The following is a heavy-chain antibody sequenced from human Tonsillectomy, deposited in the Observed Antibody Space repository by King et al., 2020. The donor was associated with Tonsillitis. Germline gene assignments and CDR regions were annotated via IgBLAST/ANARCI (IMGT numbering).Heavy chain of an antibody. Sequence: VQLVESGAEVKKPGASVKVSCKASGYNFVGYYMHWVRQAPGQGLEWVGWINPNSGDTNFAQKFQGRVTMTRDRSISTAYMELSRLKSEDTAVYYCARDLGPGNSPPIYWGQGTLVTVSS. D-gene: IGHD3-10*01. CDR1: GYNFVGYY. V-gene: IGHV1-2*02. CDR3: ARDLGPGNSPPIY. J-gene: IGHJ4*02. CDR2: INPNSGDT.